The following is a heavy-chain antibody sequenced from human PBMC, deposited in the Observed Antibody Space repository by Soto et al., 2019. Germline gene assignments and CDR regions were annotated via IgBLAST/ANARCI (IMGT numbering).Heavy chain of an antibody. V-gene: IGHV3-15*01. CDR3: TTGARFGELLPWYFDL. D-gene: IGHD3-10*01. J-gene: IGHJ2*01. CDR1: GFTFSNAW. Sequence: EVQLVESGGGLVKPGGSLRLSCAASGFTFSNAWMSWVRQAPGKGLEWVGRIKSKTDGGTTDYAAPVKGRFTISRDDSKNTLYLKMNSLKTEDTAVYYFTTGARFGELLPWYFDLWGRGTLVTVSS. CDR2: IKSKTDGGTT.